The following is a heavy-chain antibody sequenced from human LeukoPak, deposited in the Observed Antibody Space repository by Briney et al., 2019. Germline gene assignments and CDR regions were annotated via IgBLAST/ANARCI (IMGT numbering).Heavy chain of an antibody. V-gene: IGHV3-23*01. J-gene: IGHJ6*02. Sequence: GGSLRLSCAASGFTFRSHAMSWVRRAPGKGLEWVSAIRGSGGSTYHAASVKGRFTISRDNSKNTLYLQMNSLRAEDRAVYYCAKAIAYCGGDCYYYYGMDVWGQGTTVTVAS. CDR1: GFTFRSHA. CDR3: AKAIAYCGGDCYYYYGMDV. CDR2: IRGSGGST. D-gene: IGHD2-21*02.